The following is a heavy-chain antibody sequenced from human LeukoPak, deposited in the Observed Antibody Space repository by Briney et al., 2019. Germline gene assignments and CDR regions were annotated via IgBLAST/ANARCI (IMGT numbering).Heavy chain of an antibody. CDR2: IYPSGNT. CDR3: ARGVVITGLDY. J-gene: IGHJ4*02. CDR1: GGSFSSYF. Sequence: SETLSLTCSISGGSFSSYFWSWVRQPAGKGLEWIGRIYPSGNTNYNPSLKSRVTLSVDTSKTQFSLRLSSVTAADTAVYYCARGVVITGLDYWGQGTLVTVSS. V-gene: IGHV4-4*07. D-gene: IGHD3-22*01.